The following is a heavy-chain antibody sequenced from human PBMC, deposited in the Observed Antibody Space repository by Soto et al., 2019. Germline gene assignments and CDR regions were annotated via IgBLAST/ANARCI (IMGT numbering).Heavy chain of an antibody. D-gene: IGHD2-2*01. CDR3: ARGAEYQLLSRDYFYGMDV. CDR2: ISYEGSNN. CDR1: GFTFNSHG. Sequence: GSLRLSCGASGFTFNSHGMHWVRQAPGKGLEWVAVISYEGSNNFYAESVKGRFTISRDNSKNTLYLQMNSLRREDTAVYYCARGAEYQLLSRDYFYGMDVWGQGTTVTVSS. V-gene: IGHV3-30*03. J-gene: IGHJ6*02.